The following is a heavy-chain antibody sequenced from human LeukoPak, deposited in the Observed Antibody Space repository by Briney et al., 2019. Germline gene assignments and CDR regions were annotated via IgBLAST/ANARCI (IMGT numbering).Heavy chain of an antibody. CDR2: IYYSGST. CDR1: GGSVNSGSYY. J-gene: IGHJ4*02. D-gene: IGHD1-26*01. Sequence: SETLSLTCTVSGGSVNSGSYYWNWIRQPPGKGLEWIGYIYYSGSTNYNPSLKSRVTISVDTSKNQFSLKLSSVTAADTAVYYCARAAYSGSYHSDYWGQGALVTVSS. V-gene: IGHV4-61*01. CDR3: ARAAYSGSYHSDY.